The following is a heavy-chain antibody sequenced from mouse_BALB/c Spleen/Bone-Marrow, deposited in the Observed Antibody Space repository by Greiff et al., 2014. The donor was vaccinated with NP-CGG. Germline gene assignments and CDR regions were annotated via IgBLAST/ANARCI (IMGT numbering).Heavy chain of an antibody. Sequence: QVQLQQPGPELVRPGVSVKISCKGSGYTFTDYAMHWVKQSHAKSLEWIGVISTYSGNTNYNQKFKVKATMTVDKSSSTAYMELARLASKDAAISYCARGEDGNWNYAIDYWGQGTSLTVSS. V-gene: IGHV1S137*01. D-gene: IGHD2-1*01. CDR1: GYTFTDYA. J-gene: IGHJ4*01. CDR3: ARGEDGNWNYAIDY. CDR2: ISTYSGNT.